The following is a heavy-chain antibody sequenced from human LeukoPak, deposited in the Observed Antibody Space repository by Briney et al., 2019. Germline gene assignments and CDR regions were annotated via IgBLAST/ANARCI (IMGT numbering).Heavy chain of an antibody. CDR2: IYHSGST. V-gene: IGHV4-4*02. J-gene: IGHJ5*02. D-gene: IGHD4-17*01. CDR3: ASTRAVTKGLGGFDP. CDR1: GGSISSSNW. Sequence: PSGTLSLTCAVSGGSISSSNWWSWVRQPPGKGLEWIGEIYHSGSTNYNPSLKSRVTISVDASKNQFSLKLSSVTAADTAVYYCASTRAVTKGLGGFDPWGQGTLVTVSS.